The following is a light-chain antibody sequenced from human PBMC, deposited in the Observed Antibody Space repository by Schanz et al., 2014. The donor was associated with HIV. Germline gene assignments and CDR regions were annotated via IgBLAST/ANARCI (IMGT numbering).Light chain of an antibody. CDR3: QSFDSTLNGVV. V-gene: IGLV1-40*01. Sequence: QSVLTQPPSVSGAPGQRVTISCTGTRSNIGTGFDVHWYQLLPGTAPKVLIFANTHRPSGVPDRFSGSKSGTSASLAITGXXAEDEADYYCQSFDSTLNGVVFGGGTKLTVL. CDR1: RSNIGTGFD. J-gene: IGLJ3*02. CDR2: ANT.